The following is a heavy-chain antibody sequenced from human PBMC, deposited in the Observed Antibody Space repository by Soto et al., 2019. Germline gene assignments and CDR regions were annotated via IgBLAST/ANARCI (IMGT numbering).Heavy chain of an antibody. V-gene: IGHV1-3*01. CDR2: INAGNGNT. CDR3: ARTLGYSSGWPPRGGYYYGMDV. D-gene: IGHD6-19*01. CDR1: GYTFSNYG. Sequence: GASVKVSCKASGYTFSNYGIHWVRQAPGQRLEWMGLINAGNGNTKYSQKFQGRVTLTRDTSASTAYMELSSLRSEDTAVYYCARTLGYSSGWPPRGGYYYGMDVWGQGTTVTVSS. J-gene: IGHJ6*02.